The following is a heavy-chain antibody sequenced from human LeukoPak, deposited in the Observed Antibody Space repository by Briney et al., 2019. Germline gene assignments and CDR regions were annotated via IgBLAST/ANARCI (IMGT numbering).Heavy chain of an antibody. V-gene: IGHV3-23*01. CDR2: ISGSGGGT. D-gene: IGHD3-9*01. Sequence: GGSLRLSCAASGFTFSSYAMSWVRQAPGKGLEWVSAISGSGGGTYYADSVKGRFTISRDNSKNTLYLQMNSLRAEDTAVYYCAKGYLNYDILTGYPTYFDYWGQGTLVTVSS. J-gene: IGHJ4*02. CDR3: AKGYLNYDILTGYPTYFDY. CDR1: GFTFSSYA.